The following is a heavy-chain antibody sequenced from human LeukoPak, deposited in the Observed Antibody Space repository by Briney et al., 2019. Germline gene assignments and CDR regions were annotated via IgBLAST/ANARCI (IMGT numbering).Heavy chain of an antibody. J-gene: IGHJ4*02. CDR3: AKDVSGQAY. CDR1: GFTLSNYG. Sequence: GGSLRLSCTASGFTLSNYGMHWVRQAPGEGLEWLALIRNDGYRKHYADSVKDRFTISRDIFKNTLYLQMNNLRPEDTAVYYCAKDVSGQAYWGQGTLVTVSS. D-gene: IGHD3-3*01. CDR2: IRNDGYRK. V-gene: IGHV3-30*02.